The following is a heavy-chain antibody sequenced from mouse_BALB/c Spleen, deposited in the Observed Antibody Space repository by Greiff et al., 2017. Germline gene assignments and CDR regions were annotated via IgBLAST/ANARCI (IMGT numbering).Heavy chain of an antibody. D-gene: IGHD2-2*01. V-gene: IGHV5-9-4*01. CDR1: GFTFSSYA. J-gene: IGHJ3*01. CDR3: ATEGGYDGGFAY. Sequence: DVQLVESGGGLVKPGGSLKLSCAASGFTFSSYAMSWVRQSPEKRLEWVAEISSGGSYTYYPDTVTGRFTISRDNAKNTLYLEMSSLRSEDTAMYYCATEGGYDGGFAYWGQGTLVTVSA. CDR2: ISSGGSYT.